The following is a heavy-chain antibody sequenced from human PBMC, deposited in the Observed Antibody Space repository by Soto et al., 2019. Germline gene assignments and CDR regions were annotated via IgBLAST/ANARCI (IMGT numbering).Heavy chain of an antibody. Sequence: GASVKVSCKASGYTFTSYGISWVRQAPGQGLEWMGWISAYNGNTNYAQKLQGRVTMTTDTSTSTAYMELRSLRSDDTAVYYCAKVSLGEGYYDFWSGYYKEASGMDVWGQGTTVTVSS. CDR2: ISAYNGNT. V-gene: IGHV1-18*04. J-gene: IGHJ6*02. D-gene: IGHD3-3*01. CDR3: AKVSLGEGYYDFWSGYYKEASGMDV. CDR1: GYTFTSYG.